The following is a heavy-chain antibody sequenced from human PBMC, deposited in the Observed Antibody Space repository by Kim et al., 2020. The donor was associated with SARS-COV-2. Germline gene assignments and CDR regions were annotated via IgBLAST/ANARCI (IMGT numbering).Heavy chain of an antibody. J-gene: IGHJ6*02. V-gene: IGHV3-30*02. CDR3: AKQGYKFELNTYYGMDL. Sequence: KGRFTISRDYAKNTLYLQMNRLTDEDTAVYYCAKQGYKFELNTYYGMDLWGQGTTVTVSS. D-gene: IGHD5-12*01.